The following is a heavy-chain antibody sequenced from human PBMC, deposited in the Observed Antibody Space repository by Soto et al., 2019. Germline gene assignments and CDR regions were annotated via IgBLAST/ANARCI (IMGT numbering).Heavy chain of an antibody. D-gene: IGHD3-3*01. V-gene: IGHV4-4*07. CDR2: IYSSGST. CDR3: ARGQRFSDWFDP. J-gene: IGHJ5*02. CDR1: GGTLSGYY. Sequence: SETLSLTCTVTGGTLSGYYWTWIRQSAGGGLEWIGRIYSSGSTNYNPSLKSRVTISLDTSMNHFSLRLSSVTAADTAVYYCARGQRFSDWFDPWGHGTLFTVSS.